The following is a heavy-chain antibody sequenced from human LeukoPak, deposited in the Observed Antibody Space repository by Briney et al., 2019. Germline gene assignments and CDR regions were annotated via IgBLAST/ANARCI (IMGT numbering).Heavy chain of an antibody. CDR3: ASPRRGSTRTPSYYYYYYMDV. CDR2: ISYDGSNK. V-gene: IGHV3-30-3*01. J-gene: IGHJ6*03. D-gene: IGHD2-2*01. Sequence: GGSLRLSCAASGFTFSNYTMSWVRQAPGKGLEWVAVISYDGSNKYYADSVKGRFTISRDNSKNTLYLQMNSLRAEDTAVYYCASPRRGSTRTPSYYYYYYMDVWGKGTTVTVSS. CDR1: GFTFSNYT.